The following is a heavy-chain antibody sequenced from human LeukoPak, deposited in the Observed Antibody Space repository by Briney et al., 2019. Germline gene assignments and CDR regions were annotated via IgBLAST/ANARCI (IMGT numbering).Heavy chain of an antibody. CDR1: GYTSTSYD. CDR2: MNSNSGDT. D-gene: IGHD3-9*01. CDR3: ASDILTGTDAFDI. Sequence: ASVKVSCKASGYTSTSYDIDWVRQATGQGLQWMGWMNSNSGDTIYAQKFQGRVTITRNTSISTAYMELSSLRSEDTAVYYCASDILTGTDAFDIWGQGTMVTVSS. J-gene: IGHJ3*02. V-gene: IGHV1-8*03.